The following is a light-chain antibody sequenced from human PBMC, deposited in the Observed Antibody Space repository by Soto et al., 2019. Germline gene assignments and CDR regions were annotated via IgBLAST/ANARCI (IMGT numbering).Light chain of an antibody. J-gene: IGLJ2*01. Sequence: QSALTQPASVSGSPGQSITISCTGTSSDVGGYNYVSWYQQHPGKAPKLMIYDVSNRPSGVSNRFSGSKSGNTASLTISGLQAEDEAEYYGSSYTSSSTPVIVGGGTKVTVL. CDR1: SSDVGGYNY. V-gene: IGLV2-14*01. CDR2: DVS. CDR3: SSYTSSSTPVI.